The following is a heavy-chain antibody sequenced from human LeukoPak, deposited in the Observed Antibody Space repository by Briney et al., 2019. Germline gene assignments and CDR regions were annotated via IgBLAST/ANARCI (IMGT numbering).Heavy chain of an antibody. CDR1: GFTFSSYA. Sequence: PGGSLRLSCAASGFTFSSYAMSWVRQAPGKGLEWASAISGSGGSTYYADSVKGRFTISRDNSKNTLYLQMNSLRAEDTAVYYCAKDPGLRYFDWLLYSFHFDYWGQGTLVTVSS. CDR2: ISGSGGST. J-gene: IGHJ4*02. D-gene: IGHD3-9*01. V-gene: IGHV3-23*01. CDR3: AKDPGLRYFDWLLYSFHFDY.